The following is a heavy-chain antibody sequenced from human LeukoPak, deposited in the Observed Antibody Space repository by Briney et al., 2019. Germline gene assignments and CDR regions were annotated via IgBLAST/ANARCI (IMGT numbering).Heavy chain of an antibody. CDR2: INHSGST. CDR1: GGSISSSSYY. D-gene: IGHD3-3*01. J-gene: IGHJ5*02. V-gene: IGHV4-39*07. Sequence: SETLSLTCTVSGGSISSSSYYWGWIRQPPGKGLEWIGEINHSGSTNYNPSLKSRVTISVDTSKNQFSLKLSSVTAADTAVYYCARPVYDFWSANLGNWFDPWGQGTLVTVSS. CDR3: ARPVYDFWSANLGNWFDP.